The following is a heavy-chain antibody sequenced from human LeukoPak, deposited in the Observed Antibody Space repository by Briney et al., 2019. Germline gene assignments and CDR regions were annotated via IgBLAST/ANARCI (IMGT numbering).Heavy chain of an antibody. V-gene: IGHV3-53*01. CDR1: GFTVSSNY. CDR3: ARLLWFGEEAFDI. D-gene: IGHD3-10*01. Sequence: GGSLRLSCAASGFTVSSNYMTWVRQAPGKGLEWVSIMYSGGNTYYADSVKGRFSISRDNSKNMVYLQMNSLRTEDTALYYYARLLWFGEEAFDIWGQGTMVTVSS. J-gene: IGHJ3*02. CDR2: MYSGGNT.